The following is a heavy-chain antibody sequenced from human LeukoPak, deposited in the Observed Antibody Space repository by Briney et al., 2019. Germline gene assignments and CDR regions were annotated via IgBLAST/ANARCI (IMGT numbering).Heavy chain of an antibody. V-gene: IGHV3-48*04. Sequence: HGGSLRLSCAASGFTFNTYGMNWFRQAPGRGLEWISYINSVGGTTFYADSVKGRFTISRDNANNTLYLQMNSLRAEDAATYYCARSHMYGDYGEDIWGHGTVVAVSS. D-gene: IGHD4-17*01. CDR3: ARSHMYGDYGEDI. J-gene: IGHJ3*02. CDR2: INSVGGTT. CDR1: GFTFNTYG.